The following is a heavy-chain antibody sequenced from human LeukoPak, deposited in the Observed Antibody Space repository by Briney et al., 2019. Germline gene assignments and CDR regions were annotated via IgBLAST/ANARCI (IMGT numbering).Heavy chain of an antibody. V-gene: IGHV3-48*03. J-gene: IGHJ4*02. CDR3: ARVTYYYDSSGYWVFDY. CDR1: GFTFSSYE. Sequence: PGGSLRLSCAASGFTFSSYEMNWVRQAPGKGLEWVSYISGSGSTIYYADSVKGRFTISRDNAKNSLYLQMNSLRAEDTAVYYCARVTYYYDSSGYWVFDYWGQGTLVTVSS. CDR2: ISGSGSTI. D-gene: IGHD3-22*01.